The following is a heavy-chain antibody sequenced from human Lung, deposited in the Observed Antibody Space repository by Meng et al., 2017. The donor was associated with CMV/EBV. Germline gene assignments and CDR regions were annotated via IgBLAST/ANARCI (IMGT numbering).Heavy chain of an antibody. D-gene: IGHD2-2*01. Sequence: QINLKESGLTLVKPTQTLTLTCTFSGFSLSTSEVGVGWIRQPPGKALEWLAVIYWDDDKRYSPSLKSRLTITKDTSKNQVVLTLTNMDPVDTATYYCALFTRSWFDPWGQGTLVTVSS. CDR1: GFSLSTSEVG. CDR2: IYWDDDK. J-gene: IGHJ5*02. V-gene: IGHV2-5*02. CDR3: ALFTRSWFDP.